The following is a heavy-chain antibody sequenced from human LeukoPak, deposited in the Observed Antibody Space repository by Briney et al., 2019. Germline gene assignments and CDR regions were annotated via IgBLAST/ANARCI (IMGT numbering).Heavy chain of an antibody. J-gene: IGHJ4*02. CDR3: ARERNVYDYGDYFDY. D-gene: IGHD4-17*01. CDR1: GFTFSSYW. Sequence: GGSLRLSCAASGFTFSSYWMHWVRQAPGKGLVWVSRINSDGSSTSYADSVKGRFTISRDNAKNTLYLQMNSLRAEDTAVYYCARERNVYDYGDYFDYWGQGTLVTVSS. V-gene: IGHV3-74*01. CDR2: INSDGSST.